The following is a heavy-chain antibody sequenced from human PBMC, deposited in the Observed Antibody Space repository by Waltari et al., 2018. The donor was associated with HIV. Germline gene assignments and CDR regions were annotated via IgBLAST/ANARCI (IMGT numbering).Heavy chain of an antibody. Sequence: VYLDQSGPGLVRPSQTITLICVISGDSVSIGTAAWHWIRQSPSRGLEWLGRTYYRSKWSTDYAESVRGRISIIPDTDNNQFSLHLTSVTAADTAVYFCARDSYSLDFWGLGTQVLVSS. CDR1: GDSVSIGTAA. CDR3: ARDSYSLDF. D-gene: IGHD4-4*01. J-gene: IGHJ4*02. V-gene: IGHV6-1*01. CDR2: TYYRSKWST.